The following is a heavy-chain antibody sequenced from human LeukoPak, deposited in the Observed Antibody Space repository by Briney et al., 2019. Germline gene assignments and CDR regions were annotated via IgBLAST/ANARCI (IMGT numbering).Heavy chain of an antibody. CDR2: ISAYNGNT. CDR3: ARGSQNNWNYGGGDY. Sequence: ASVKVSCKASGYTFTGYYMHWVRQAPGQGLEWMGWISAYNGNTNYAQKLQGRVTMTTDTSTSTAYMELRSLRSDDTAVYYCARGSQNNWNYGGGDYWGQGTLVTVSS. CDR1: GYTFTGYY. V-gene: IGHV1-18*04. J-gene: IGHJ4*02. D-gene: IGHD1-7*01.